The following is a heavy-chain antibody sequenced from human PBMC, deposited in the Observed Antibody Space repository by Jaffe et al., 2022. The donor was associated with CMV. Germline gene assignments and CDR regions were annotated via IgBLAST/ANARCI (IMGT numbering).Heavy chain of an antibody. V-gene: IGHV3-21*01. CDR2: ISSSSSYI. Sequence: EVQLVESGGGLVKPGGSLRLSCAASGFTFSSYSMNWVRQAPGKGLEWVSSISSSSSYIYYADSVKGRFTISRDNAKNSLYLQMNSLRAEDTAVYYCAREGSNWTASLDAFDIWGQGTMVTVSS. CDR1: GFTFSSYS. D-gene: IGHD1-20*01. J-gene: IGHJ3*02. CDR3: AREGSNWTASLDAFDI.